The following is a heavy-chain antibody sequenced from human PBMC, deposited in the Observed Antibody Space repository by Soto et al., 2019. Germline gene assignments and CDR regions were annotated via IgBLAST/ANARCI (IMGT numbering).Heavy chain of an antibody. CDR3: ARDGSTRWYSYDYPGMHV. Sequence: EVQLVESGGGLVQPGGSLRLSCAASGFTFRTYWLSWVRQVPGKGLEWVANINLDGSEKNYVDSVKGRFTISRDNARNSLYLQLSSLRAEDTALYYCARDGSTRWYSYDYPGMHVWGQGATVPVSS. CDR2: INLDGSEK. V-gene: IGHV3-7*05. CDR1: GFTFRTYW. D-gene: IGHD5-18*01. J-gene: IGHJ6*02.